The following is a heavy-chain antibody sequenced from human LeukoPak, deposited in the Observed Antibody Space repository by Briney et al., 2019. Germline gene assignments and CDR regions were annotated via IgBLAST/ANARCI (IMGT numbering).Heavy chain of an antibody. Sequence: SETLSLTCTVSGAPTGDFYWHWIRQPPGKGLEWIGFISNRGTTNYTPSLKSRVTISVDTSKNQFSLKLSSVTAADTAVYYCARDVKTGYYDFWSGYDNYYYYGMDVWGQGTTVTVSS. CDR2: ISNRGTT. J-gene: IGHJ6*02. CDR3: ARDVKTGYYDFWSGYDNYYYYGMDV. V-gene: IGHV4-59*12. D-gene: IGHD3-3*01. CDR1: GAPTGDFY.